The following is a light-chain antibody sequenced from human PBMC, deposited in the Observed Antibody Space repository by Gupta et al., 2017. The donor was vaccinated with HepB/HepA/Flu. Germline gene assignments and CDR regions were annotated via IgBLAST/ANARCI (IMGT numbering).Light chain of an antibody. CDR3: CSYAGSNIMV. J-gene: IGLJ2*01. CDR1: SSDIGSYNL. CDR2: EVS. V-gene: IGLV2-23*02. Sequence: QSALTPPASVSGSPGPSITISCTGTSSDIGSYNLVSWYQQHPGKAPKLMIYEVSKRPSGVSNRFSGSKSGNTASLTISGLQAEDEADYYCCSYAGSNIMVFGGGTKLTVL.